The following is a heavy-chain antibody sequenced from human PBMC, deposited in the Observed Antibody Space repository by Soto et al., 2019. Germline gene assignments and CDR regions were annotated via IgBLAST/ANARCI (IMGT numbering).Heavy chain of an antibody. V-gene: IGHV4-31*03. CDR1: GGSISSGGYY. D-gene: IGHD5-12*01. Sequence: SETLSLTCTVSGGSISSGGYYWSWIRQHPGKGLEWIGYIYYSGSTYYNPSLKSRVTISVDTSKNQFSLKLSSMTAADTAVYYCAADGSGYGEAFDYWGQGTLVTVSS. CDR3: AADGSGYGEAFDY. J-gene: IGHJ4*02. CDR2: IYYSGST.